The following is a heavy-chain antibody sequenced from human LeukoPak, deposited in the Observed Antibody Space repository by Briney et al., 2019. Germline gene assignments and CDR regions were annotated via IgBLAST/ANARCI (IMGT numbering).Heavy chain of an antibody. D-gene: IGHD3-22*01. Sequence: SETLSLTCAVYGGSFCGFYWSWIRQPPGKGLEWVGEINPSGSTKYNPSLKSRVTMSVDTSKNHFSLKLSSVTAADTAVYYCARDRGYDSSGYYSAAGSDWGQGTLVTVSS. CDR1: GGSFCGFY. CDR2: INPSGST. J-gene: IGHJ4*02. CDR3: ARDRGYDSSGYYSAAGSD. V-gene: IGHV4-34*01.